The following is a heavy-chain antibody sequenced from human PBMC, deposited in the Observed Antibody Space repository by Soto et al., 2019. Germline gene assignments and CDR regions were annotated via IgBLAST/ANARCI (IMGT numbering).Heavy chain of an antibody. CDR3: TTKTGFWSGYYPDY. J-gene: IGHJ4*02. CDR1: GFTFSNAW. Sequence: GGSLRLSCAASGFTFSNAWMSWVRQAPGKGLEWVGRIKSKTDGGTTDYAAPVKGRFTISRDDSKNTLYLQMNSPKTEDTAVYYCTTKTGFWSGYYPDYWGQGTLVTVSS. D-gene: IGHD3-3*01. CDR2: IKSKTDGGTT. V-gene: IGHV3-15*01.